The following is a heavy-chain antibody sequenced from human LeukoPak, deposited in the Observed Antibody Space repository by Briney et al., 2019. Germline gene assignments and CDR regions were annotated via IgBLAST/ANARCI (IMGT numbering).Heavy chain of an antibody. V-gene: IGHV4-38-2*01. CDR3: AGLSRRVLGSRPGRHDY. CDR2: IYHSGST. J-gene: IGHJ4*02. Sequence: SETLSLTCAVSGYSISSGYYWGWIRQPPGKGLEWIGSIYHSGSTYYNPSLQSRVTISVDTSKNQFSLKLSSVTAADTAVYYCAGLSRRVLGSRPGRHDYWGQGTLVTVSS. CDR1: GYSISSGYY. D-gene: IGHD2-15*01.